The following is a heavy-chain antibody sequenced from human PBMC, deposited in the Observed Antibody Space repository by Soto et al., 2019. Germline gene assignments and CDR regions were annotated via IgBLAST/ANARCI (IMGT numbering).Heavy chain of an antibody. CDR2: TYYRSKWYN. CDR1: GDSVSSNSAA. J-gene: IGHJ4*02. D-gene: IGHD4-17*01. Sequence: SQTLSLTCAISGDSVSSNSAAWNWIRQSPSRGLEWLGRTYYRSKWYNDYAVSVKSRITINPDTSKNQLSLQLNSMTPEDTAVYYCARFYGEKDPYYFDYWGQGTLVTVSS. CDR3: ARFYGEKDPYYFDY. V-gene: IGHV6-1*01.